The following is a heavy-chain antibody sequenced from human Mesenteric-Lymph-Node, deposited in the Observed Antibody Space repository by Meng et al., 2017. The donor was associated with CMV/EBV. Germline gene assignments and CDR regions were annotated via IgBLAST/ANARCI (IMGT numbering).Heavy chain of an antibody. CDR1: GFTFSTYS. D-gene: IGHD3-3*01. V-gene: IGHV3-30-3*01. CDR2: ISDDGSKA. J-gene: IGHJ4*02. Sequence: GGSLRLSCAVSGFTFSTYSMHWVRQAPGKGLEWVAVISDDGSKAYFADSVKGRFTISRDNSKNTLYLQMNSLRPEDTAIYHCARGPADDFWSGYYGLDYWGQGALVTVSS. CDR3: ARGPADDFWSGYYGLDY.